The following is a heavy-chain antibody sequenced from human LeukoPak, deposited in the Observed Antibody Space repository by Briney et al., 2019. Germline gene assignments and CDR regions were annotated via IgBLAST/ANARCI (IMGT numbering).Heavy chain of an antibody. V-gene: IGHV4-34*01. CDR1: GGSFSGYY. CDR2: IHSGESP. CDR3: ARGGGVRFGSGWRPGAWFDP. J-gene: IGHJ5*02. D-gene: IGHD6-19*01. Sequence: SETLSLTCAVYGGSFSGYYWSWIRQPPGKGLEWIGIIHSGESPYYSPSLESRITISIDTSMNQFSLKLNSVTAADTAVYYCARGGGVRFGSGWRPGAWFDPWGQGTLVIVSS.